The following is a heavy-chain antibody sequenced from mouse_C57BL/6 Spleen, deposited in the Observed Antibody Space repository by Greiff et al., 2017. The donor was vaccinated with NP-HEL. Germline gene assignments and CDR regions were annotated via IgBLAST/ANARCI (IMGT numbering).Heavy chain of an antibody. CDR3: AREENMYYYGSRYFDV. J-gene: IGHJ1*03. CDR1: GFTFSSYA. V-gene: IGHV5-4*01. D-gene: IGHD1-1*01. CDR2: ISDGGSYT. Sequence: EVQGVESGGGLVKPGGSLKLSCAASGFTFSSYAMSWVRQTPEKRLEWVATISDGGSYTYYPDNVKGRFTISRDNAKNNLYLQMSHLKSEDTAMYYCAREENMYYYGSRYFDVWGTGTTVTVSS.